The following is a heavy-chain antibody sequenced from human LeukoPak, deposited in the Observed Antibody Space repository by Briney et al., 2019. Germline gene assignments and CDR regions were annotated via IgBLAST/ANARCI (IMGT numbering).Heavy chain of an antibody. D-gene: IGHD6-19*01. J-gene: IGHJ4*02. CDR1: GFIFSSNG. Sequence: GGSLRLSCAASGFIFSSNGMHWVRQAPGKGLEWVAFIRFDGTNKYHADSVKGRFTISRDNSKNTLYLQMNSLRAEDTAVYYCARGPGIAVADPGRYWGQGTLVTVSS. CDR2: IRFDGTNK. CDR3: ARGPGIAVADPGRY. V-gene: IGHV3-30*02.